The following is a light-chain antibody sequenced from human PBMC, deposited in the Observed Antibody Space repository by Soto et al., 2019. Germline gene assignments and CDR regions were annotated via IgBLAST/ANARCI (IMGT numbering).Light chain of an antibody. J-gene: IGLJ1*01. V-gene: IGLV2-14*01. CDR1: SSVVGGYNY. CDR3: SSYTSSSTLP. CDR2: DVS. Sequence: QSALTQPASVSGSPGQSITISCTGTSSVVGGYNYVSWYQQHPGKAPKLMIYDVSNRPSGVSNRFSGSKSGNTASLTISGLQAEDEPDYYCSSYTSSSTLPFGTGTKVTVL.